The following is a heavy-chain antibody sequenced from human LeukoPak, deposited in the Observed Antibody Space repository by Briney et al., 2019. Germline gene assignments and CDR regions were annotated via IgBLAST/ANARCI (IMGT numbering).Heavy chain of an antibody. CDR2: ISAYNGNT. V-gene: IGHV1-18*01. D-gene: IGHD3-10*01. Sequence: ASVKVSCKASGYTFTSYGISWVRQAPGQGLEWMGWISAYNGNTNYAQKLQGRVTMTTDTSTSTAYMELRSLRSDDTAVYYCARGGIWFGELLSPVSYYGMDVWGQGTTVTVSS. CDR1: GYTFTSYG. J-gene: IGHJ6*02. CDR3: ARGGIWFGELLSPVSYYGMDV.